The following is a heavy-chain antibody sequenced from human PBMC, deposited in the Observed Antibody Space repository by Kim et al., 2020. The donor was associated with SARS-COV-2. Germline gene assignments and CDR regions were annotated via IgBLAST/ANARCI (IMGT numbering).Heavy chain of an antibody. CDR2: MSFDGFSK. Sequence: GESLRLSCVTSGLYVIHWVRQAPGKGLEWVAAMSFDGFSKYFADSVKGRFTISRDDSKNTVWLQLNNLRDEDSAMYYCATEGGTSGRCGYFDYWSQGTLV. D-gene: IGHD6-19*01. CDR1: GLYV. J-gene: IGHJ4*02. CDR3: ATEGGTSGRCGYFDY. V-gene: IGHV3-30*04.